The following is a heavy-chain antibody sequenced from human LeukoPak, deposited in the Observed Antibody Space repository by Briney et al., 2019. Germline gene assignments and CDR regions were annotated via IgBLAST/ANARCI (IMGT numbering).Heavy chain of an antibody. V-gene: IGHV3-30*03. J-gene: IGHJ4*02. CDR2: ISYDGSNT. Sequence: GRSLRLSCVASGFTFSSYGMHWVRQAPGKGLEWVAVISYDGSNTYYADSVKGRFTISRDNSKNTLYLQMNSLRAEDTAVYYCATETDHRVIILFEFAYWGQGTLVTVSA. CDR1: GFTFSSYG. D-gene: IGHD3-3*01. CDR3: ATETDHRVIILFEFAY.